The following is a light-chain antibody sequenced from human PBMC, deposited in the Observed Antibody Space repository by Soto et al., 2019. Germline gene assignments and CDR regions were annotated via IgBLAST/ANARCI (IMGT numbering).Light chain of an antibody. CDR1: QSVSSN. CDR3: QQRSNWPPT. Sequence: EIVMTQSPATLSVSPGERATLSCRASQSVSSNLAWYQQKPGQAPRVLIYAASTRATDIQDRFSGSGSGTDFTLTIRSLEPEDFAVYYCQQRSNWPPTVGQGTRLDIK. J-gene: IGKJ5*01. CDR2: AAS. V-gene: IGKV3-11*01.